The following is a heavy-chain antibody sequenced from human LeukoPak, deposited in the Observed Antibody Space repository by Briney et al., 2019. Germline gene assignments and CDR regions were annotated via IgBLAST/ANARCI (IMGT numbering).Heavy chain of an antibody. Sequence: GGSLGLSCTASGFTFINVWMSWVRQAPGKGLECVGRIKSKTDGGTTDYAAPVKGRFTISRDDSKTTLYLQMNSLKTEDTAVYFCTTLYGDYGLAYWGQGTLVTVSS. CDR2: IKSKTDGGTT. CDR1: GFTFINVW. CDR3: TTLYGDYGLAY. J-gene: IGHJ4*02. D-gene: IGHD4-17*01. V-gene: IGHV3-15*01.